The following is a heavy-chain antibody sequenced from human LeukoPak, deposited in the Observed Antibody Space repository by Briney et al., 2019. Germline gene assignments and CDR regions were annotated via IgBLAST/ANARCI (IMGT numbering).Heavy chain of an antibody. CDR3: ARGNLVATLYFDY. CDR1: GDSISSSSYY. CDR2: IFYSGST. J-gene: IGHJ4*02. V-gene: IGHV4-39*07. D-gene: IGHD5-12*01. Sequence: SETLSLTCTVSGDSISSSSYYWGWIRQPPGKGLEWIGTIFYSGSTYYNPSLKSRVTLSVDTSKNQFSLSLSSVTAADTAVYYCARGNLVATLYFDYWGQGALVTVSS.